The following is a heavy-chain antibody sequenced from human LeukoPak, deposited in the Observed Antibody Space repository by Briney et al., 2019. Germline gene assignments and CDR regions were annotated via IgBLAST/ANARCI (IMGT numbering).Heavy chain of an antibody. CDR3: AKNIAAAGRGWFDP. V-gene: IGHV3-30*04. CDR2: ISYDGSNK. J-gene: IGHJ5*02. CDR1: GFTFSSYA. Sequence: PGRSLRLSCAASGFTFSSYAMHWVRQAPGKGLEWVAVISYDGSNKYYADSVKGRFTISRDNSKNTLYLQMNSLRAEDTAVYYCAKNIAAAGRGWFDPWGQGTLVTVSS. D-gene: IGHD6-13*01.